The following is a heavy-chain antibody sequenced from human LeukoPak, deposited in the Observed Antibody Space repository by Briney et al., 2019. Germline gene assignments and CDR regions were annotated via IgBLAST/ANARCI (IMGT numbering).Heavy chain of an antibody. J-gene: IGHJ5*02. D-gene: IGHD2-2*02. CDR1: GYTFTGYC. CDR2: INPNSGGT. CDR3: ARDFQYCSSTSCYMAFDP. Sequence: GASVKVSCKASGYTFTGYCMHWVRQAPGQGLEWMGWINPNSGGTNYAQKFQGRVTMTRDTSISTAYMELSRLRSDDTAVYYCARDFQYCSSTSCYMAFDPWGQGTLVTVSS. V-gene: IGHV1-2*02.